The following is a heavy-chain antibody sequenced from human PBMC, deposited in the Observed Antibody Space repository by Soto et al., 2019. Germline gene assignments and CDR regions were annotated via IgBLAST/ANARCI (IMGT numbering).Heavy chain of an antibody. Sequence: VASVKVSCKASGYTFTSYGISWVRQAPGQGLEWMGWISAYNGNTNYAQKLQGRVTMTTDTSTSTAYMELRSLRSDDTAVYYCARDLCSSTSCYVGNAFDIWGQGTMVTVSS. CDR2: ISAYNGNT. J-gene: IGHJ3*02. D-gene: IGHD2-2*01. CDR3: ARDLCSSTSCYVGNAFDI. CDR1: GYTFTSYG. V-gene: IGHV1-18*01.